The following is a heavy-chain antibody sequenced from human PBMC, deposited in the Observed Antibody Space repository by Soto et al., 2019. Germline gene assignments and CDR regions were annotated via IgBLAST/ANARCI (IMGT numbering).Heavy chain of an antibody. CDR3: ARADWNYASGFDY. D-gene: IGHD1-7*01. Sequence: TSETLSLTCTVSGGSISSGGYYWGWIRQHPGKGLEWIGYIYYSGSTYYNPSLKSRVTISADTSKNQFSLKLSSVTAADTAVYYCARADWNYASGFDYWGQGTLVTVSS. V-gene: IGHV4-31*03. CDR2: IYYSGST. CDR1: GGSISSGGYY. J-gene: IGHJ4*02.